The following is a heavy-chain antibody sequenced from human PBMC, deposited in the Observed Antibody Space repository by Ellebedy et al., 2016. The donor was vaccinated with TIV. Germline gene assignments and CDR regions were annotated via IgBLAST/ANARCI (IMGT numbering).Heavy chain of an antibody. J-gene: IGHJ6*02. Sequence: SETLSLTXTVSGGSVSSGSYYWSWIRQPPGKGLEWVGYIYSSGTTNYNPSLESRVTISVDTSKNQFSLKLSSVTAADTAVYYCARLRFERDWPDWGYGMDVWGQGTTVTVSS. CDR1: GGSVSSGSYY. D-gene: IGHD3/OR15-3a*01. V-gene: IGHV4-61*01. CDR3: ARLRFERDWPDWGYGMDV. CDR2: IYSSGTT.